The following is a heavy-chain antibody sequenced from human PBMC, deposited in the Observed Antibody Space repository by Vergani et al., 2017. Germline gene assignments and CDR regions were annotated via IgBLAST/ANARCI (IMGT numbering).Heavy chain of an antibody. CDR2: ISSSSSYI. Sequence: EVQLVESGGGLVKPGGSLRLSCAASGFTFSSYSMNWVRQAPGKGLEWVSSISSSSSYIYYADSVKGRFTISRDNAKNSLYLQMNSLRAEDTAVYYCARGGQWESSLFDYWGQGTLVTVSS. J-gene: IGHJ4*02. CDR3: ARGGQWESSLFDY. CDR1: GFTFSSYS. D-gene: IGHD1-26*01. V-gene: IGHV3-21*01.